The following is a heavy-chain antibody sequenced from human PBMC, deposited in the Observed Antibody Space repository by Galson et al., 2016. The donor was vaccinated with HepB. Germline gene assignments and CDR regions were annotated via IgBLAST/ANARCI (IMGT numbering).Heavy chain of an antibody. CDR2: ISGGDGRT. D-gene: IGHD6-19*01. CDR3: AKSRGQWLGFDP. CDR1: GFTLNNYA. J-gene: IGHJ5*02. Sequence: SLRLSCAASGFTLNNYAMSWVRPAAGKGLEWVSAISGGDGRTYYADTVRGRFTISRDKSKNTLYLQMDSLRVEDTAIYYCAKSRGQWLGFDPLGQGTLVTVSS. V-gene: IGHV3-23*01.